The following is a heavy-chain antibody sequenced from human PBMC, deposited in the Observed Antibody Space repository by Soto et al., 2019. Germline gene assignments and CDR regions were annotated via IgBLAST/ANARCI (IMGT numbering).Heavy chain of an antibody. CDR2: IIPIFGTA. J-gene: IGHJ4*02. D-gene: IGHD3-10*01. V-gene: IGHV1-69*13. Sequence: GASVKVSCKASGGTFSSYAISWVRQAPGQGLEWMGGIIPIFGTANYAQKFQGRVTITADESTSTAYMELSSLRSEDTAVYYCARSSPEVTPFAITMVRGVIPSGFDYWGQGTLVTVSS. CDR1: GGTFSSYA. CDR3: ARSSPEVTPFAITMVRGVIPSGFDY.